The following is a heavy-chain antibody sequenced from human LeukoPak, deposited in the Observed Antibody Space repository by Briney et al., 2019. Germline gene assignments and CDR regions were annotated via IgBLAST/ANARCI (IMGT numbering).Heavy chain of an antibody. V-gene: IGHV3-30*02. Sequence: GGSLRLSCAASGFTFSSYGMHWVRQAPGKGLEWVSFIRYDGSNEYYADSVRGRFTISRDNSKNTLFLQMNSLRAEDTALYYCAKRMFSGSSFDYWGLGTLVTVSS. CDR1: GFTFSSYG. D-gene: IGHD1-26*01. CDR2: IRYDGSNE. CDR3: AKRMFSGSSFDY. J-gene: IGHJ4*02.